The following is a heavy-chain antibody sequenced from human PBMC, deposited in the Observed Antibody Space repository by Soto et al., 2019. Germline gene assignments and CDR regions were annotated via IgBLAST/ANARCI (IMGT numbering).Heavy chain of an antibody. CDR1: GFTFSSYA. CDR3: ARDSYSSSWKQYYYYYYGMDV. V-gene: IGHV3-30-3*01. CDR2: ISYDGSNK. J-gene: IGHJ6*02. Sequence: SGGSLRLSCAASGFTFSSYAMHWVRQAPGKGLEWVAVISYDGSNKYYADSVKGRFTISRDNSKNTLYLQMNSLRAEDTAVYYCARDSYSSSWKQYYYYYYGMDVWGQGTTVTVSS. D-gene: IGHD6-13*01.